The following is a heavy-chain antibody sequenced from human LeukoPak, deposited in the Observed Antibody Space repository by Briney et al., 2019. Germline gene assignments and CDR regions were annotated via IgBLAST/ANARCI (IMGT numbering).Heavy chain of an antibody. V-gene: IGHV3-9*01. CDR3: ARGGGSGYFDL. J-gene: IGHJ2*01. Sequence: GGSLRLSCEASGFTFDDFAMHWVRQAPGKGLEWVSSISGSSGSKGYADSVKGRFTISRDNAKNSLYLQMNSLRAEDTAVYYCARGGGSGYFDLWGRGTLVTVSS. D-gene: IGHD3-16*01. CDR2: ISGSSGSK. CDR1: GFTFDDFA.